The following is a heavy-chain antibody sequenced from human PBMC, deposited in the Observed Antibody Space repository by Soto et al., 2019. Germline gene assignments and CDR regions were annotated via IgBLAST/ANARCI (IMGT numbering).Heavy chain of an antibody. Sequence: TLCVTRHVSGGSVNSPGFYWSWIRQSPGRGLEWIVNLYFDGSAFASPSLSSRVSGSVDTSKNQFSLHLRSATAADTAVYFCARRLNDTSTDYYNWFDPWGQGVLVTVYS. CDR2: LYFDGSA. J-gene: IGHJ5*02. D-gene: IGHD3-22*01. V-gene: IGHV4-30-4*01. CDR3: ARRLNDTSTDYYNWFDP. CDR1: GGSVNSPGFY.